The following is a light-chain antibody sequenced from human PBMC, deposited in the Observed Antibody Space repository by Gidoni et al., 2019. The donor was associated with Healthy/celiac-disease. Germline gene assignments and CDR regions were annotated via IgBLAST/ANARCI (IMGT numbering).Light chain of an antibody. CDR2: DAS. CDR1: QSVSSY. Sequence: EIVLTQSPATLSLSPGERATLSCRASQSVSSYLAWYQQKPGQAPRRLIYDASNRATGIPARFSGSWSGTDFTLTISSLEPEDFAVYYCQQRSNWPPTFGQGTKLEIK. V-gene: IGKV3-11*01. J-gene: IGKJ2*01. CDR3: QQRSNWPPT.